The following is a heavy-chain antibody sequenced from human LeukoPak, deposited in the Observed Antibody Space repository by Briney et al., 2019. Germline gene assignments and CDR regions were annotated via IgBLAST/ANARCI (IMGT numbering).Heavy chain of an antibody. Sequence: LSLTCSVSGVSISDYYMSWIRQAPGKGLEWVSYISSSGSTIYYADSVKGRFTISRDNAKNSLYLQMNSLRAEDTAVYYCARWGGYCSSTSCYTGFDPWGQGTLVTVSS. CDR3: ARWGGYCSSTSCYTGFDP. D-gene: IGHD2-2*02. J-gene: IGHJ5*02. CDR2: ISSSGSTI. V-gene: IGHV3-11*01. CDR1: GVSISDYY.